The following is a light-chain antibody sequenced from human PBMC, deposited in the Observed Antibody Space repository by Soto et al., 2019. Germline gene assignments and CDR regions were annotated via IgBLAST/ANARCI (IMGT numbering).Light chain of an antibody. CDR3: SSYAGSNIVV. J-gene: IGLJ2*01. V-gene: IGLV2-8*01. CDR2: EVS. CDR1: SSDFGGYNY. Sequence: QSALTQPPSASGSPGQSVTISCTGTSSDFGGYNYVSWYQQHPGKAPKLMIYEVSKRPSGVPDRFSGSKSGNTASLTVSGLQAEDEADYYCSSYAGSNIVVFGGGTMLAVL.